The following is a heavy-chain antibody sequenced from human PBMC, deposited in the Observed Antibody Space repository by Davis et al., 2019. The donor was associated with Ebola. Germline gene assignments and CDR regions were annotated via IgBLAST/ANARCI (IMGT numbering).Heavy chain of an antibody. Sequence: PGGSLRLSCAASGFTVSDNYMSWVRQPPGKGLEWIGSIYYTGTTHYNPSLKGRVITSVDTSKNQFSLNLRSMTAADTAVYYCARKGPLVRGFGHYYMDVWGKGTTVTVSS. CDR2: IYYTGTT. CDR1: GFTVSDNY. J-gene: IGHJ6*03. D-gene: IGHD3-10*01. V-gene: IGHV4-38-2*01. CDR3: ARKGPLVRGFGHYYMDV.